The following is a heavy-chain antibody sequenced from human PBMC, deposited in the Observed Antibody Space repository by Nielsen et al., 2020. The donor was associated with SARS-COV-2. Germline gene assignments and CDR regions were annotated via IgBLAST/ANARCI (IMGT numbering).Heavy chain of an antibody. D-gene: IGHD3-22*01. CDR1: GGSFSAYY. CDR3: AREPYYYDSSGPDYYYYGMDV. V-gene: IGHV4-34*01. J-gene: IGHJ6*02. CDR2: INHSGST. Sequence: SETLSLTCAVSGGSFSAYYWSWLRQPPGKGLEWIGEINHSGSTNYNPSLKSRVTISADKSKNQFSLKLSSVTAADTAVYYCAREPYYYDSSGPDYYYYGMDVWGQGTTVTVSS.